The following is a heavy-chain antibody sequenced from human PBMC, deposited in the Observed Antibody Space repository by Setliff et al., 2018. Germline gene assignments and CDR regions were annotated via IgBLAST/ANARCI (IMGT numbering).Heavy chain of an antibody. D-gene: IGHD3-22*01. J-gene: IGHJ6*03. Sequence: PGGSLRLSCAASGFTFSGSAMHRVRQASGKGLEWVGRIRSKANNYATAYAASLKGRFTISRDDSKNTAFLQMNSLTTEDTAVYYCTRQASPHPDSSGYYYDLRFYYYMDVWGKGTTVTVSS. CDR1: GFTFSGSA. CDR2: IRSKANNYAT. CDR3: TRQASPHPDSSGYYYDLRFYYYMDV. V-gene: IGHV3-73*01.